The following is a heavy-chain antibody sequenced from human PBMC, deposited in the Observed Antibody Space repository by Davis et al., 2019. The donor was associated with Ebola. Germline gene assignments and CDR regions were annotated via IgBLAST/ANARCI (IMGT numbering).Heavy chain of an antibody. J-gene: IGHJ4*02. CDR2: ISPYNANT. Sequence: ASVKVSCKASGYIFINYGINWVRQAPGRGLEWMGWISPYNANTNYGQKVQGRVTMITDTSTSTAYTELRSLRSDDTAVYYCARDAPPDDAFWTDYQAWARIWDYWGQGTLVSVSS. D-gene: IGHD3/OR15-3a*01. CDR3: ARDAPPDDAFWTDYQAWARIWDY. CDR1: GYIFINYG. V-gene: IGHV1-18*01.